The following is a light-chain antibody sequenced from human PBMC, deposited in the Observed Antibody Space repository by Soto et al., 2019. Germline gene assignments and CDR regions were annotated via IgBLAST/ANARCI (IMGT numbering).Light chain of an antibody. CDR3: SSYTSASTLLYL. V-gene: IGLV2-14*01. CDR2: GVT. J-gene: IGLJ1*01. CDR1: SSDVGGYNY. Sequence: QSVLTQPASVSGSPGQSITISCTGTSSDVGGYNYVSWYQQHPGIAPKLLIYGVTNRPSGVSTRFSGSKSGNTASLTISGLQAEDEADYHCSSYTSASTLLYLFGTGNKVTVL.